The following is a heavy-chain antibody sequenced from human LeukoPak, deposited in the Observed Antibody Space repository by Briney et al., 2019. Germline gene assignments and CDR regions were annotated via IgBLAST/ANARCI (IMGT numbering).Heavy chain of an antibody. CDR2: IKQDGSDK. J-gene: IGHJ4*02. CDR3: ARWATSFDL. Sequence: PGGSLRLSCAASGFIFSNHWMGWVRQAPGKGLERVANIKQDGSDKYYVDSVTGRFTISRDNAQSSLFLQMNNLTAEDTAVYYCARWATSFDLWGQGALVTVSS. CDR1: GFIFSNHW. V-gene: IGHV3-7*01.